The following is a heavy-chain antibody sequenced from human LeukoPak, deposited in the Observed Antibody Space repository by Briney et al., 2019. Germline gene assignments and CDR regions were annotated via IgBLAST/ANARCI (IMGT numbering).Heavy chain of an antibody. CDR1: GGSISSYY. V-gene: IGHV4-59*12. J-gene: IGHJ6*02. D-gene: IGHD2-15*01. Sequence: SETLSLTCTVSGGSISSYYWSWIRQPPGKGLEWIGYIYYSGSTNYNPSLKSRVTISVDTSENQFSLKLSSVTAADTAVYYCAGRLYCSGGSCYPPHSMDVWGQGTTVTVSS. CDR2: IYYSGST. CDR3: AGRLYCSGGSCYPPHSMDV.